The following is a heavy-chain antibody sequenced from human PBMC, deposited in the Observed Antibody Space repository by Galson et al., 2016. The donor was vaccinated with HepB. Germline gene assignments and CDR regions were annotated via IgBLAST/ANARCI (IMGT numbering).Heavy chain of an antibody. Sequence: SVKVSCKASGYTFTSYGIHWVRQAPGQSLEWMGWINAGTGNTRYSQKLQARVTITRDTSANTAYMELTSLKSEDTAVYYCARSTVSSDTLYFDYWGQGTLVTVSS. J-gene: IGHJ4*02. CDR1: GYTFTSYG. V-gene: IGHV1-3*01. D-gene: IGHD4-17*01. CDR3: ARSTVSSDTLYFDY. CDR2: INAGTGNT.